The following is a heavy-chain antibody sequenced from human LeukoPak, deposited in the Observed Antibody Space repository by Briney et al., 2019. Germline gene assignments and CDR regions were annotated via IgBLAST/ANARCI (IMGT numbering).Heavy chain of an antibody. D-gene: IGHD4-17*01. CDR3: ARDRDYAFDS. CDR1: GFTFSIYS. CDR2: IGGTHSNI. V-gene: IGHV3-48*02. Sequence: GGSLRLSCAASGFTFSIYSMNWVRQAPGKGLEWVSYIGGTHSNIYYADSVKGRFTISRDDAKNSLYLQMNSLRDEDTAVYYCARDRDYAFDSWGQGTLITVSS. J-gene: IGHJ4*02.